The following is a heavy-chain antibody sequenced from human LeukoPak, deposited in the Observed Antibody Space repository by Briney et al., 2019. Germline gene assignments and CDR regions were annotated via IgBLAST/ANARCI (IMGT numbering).Heavy chain of an antibody. J-gene: IGHJ5*02. D-gene: IGHD2-15*01. CDR3: ARDTHVVVVAATQRWFDP. Sequence: SETLSLTCAVSGVSISRFSWSWVRQPPGKGLEWIGEIYHSGSTNYNPSLKSRVTISVDKSKNQFSLKLSSVTAADTAVYYCARDTHVVVVAATQRWFDPWGQGTLVTVSS. V-gene: IGHV4-4*02. CDR1: GVSISRFS. CDR2: IYHSGST.